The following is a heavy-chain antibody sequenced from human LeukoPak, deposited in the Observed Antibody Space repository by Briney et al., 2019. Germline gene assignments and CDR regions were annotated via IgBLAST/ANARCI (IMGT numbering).Heavy chain of an antibody. CDR2: INPNSGGT. D-gene: IGHD6-19*01. Sequence: ASVKVSCKASGYTFTGYYMHWVRQAPGQGLEWMGRINPNSGGTNYAQKFQGRVTMTRDTSISTAYIELSRLRSDDTAVYYCAREKQWLAREVFDPWGQGTLVTVSS. J-gene: IGHJ5*02. CDR1: GYTFTGYY. V-gene: IGHV1-2*06. CDR3: AREKQWLAREVFDP.